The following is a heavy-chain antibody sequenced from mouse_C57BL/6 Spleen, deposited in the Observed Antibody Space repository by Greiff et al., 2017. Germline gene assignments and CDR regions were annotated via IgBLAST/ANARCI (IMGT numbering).Heavy chain of an antibody. Sequence: QVQLQQSGAELVRPGASVKLSCKASGYTFTDYCINWVKQRPGQGLEWIARIYPGSGNTYYNEKFKGKATLTAEKSSSTAYMQLSILTSEDSAVYFGASGGFITTVPFDYWGQGTTLTVAA. D-gene: IGHD1-1*01. J-gene: IGHJ2*01. CDR1: GYTFTDYC. V-gene: IGHV1-76*01. CDR3: ASGGFITTVPFDY. CDR2: IYPGSGNT.